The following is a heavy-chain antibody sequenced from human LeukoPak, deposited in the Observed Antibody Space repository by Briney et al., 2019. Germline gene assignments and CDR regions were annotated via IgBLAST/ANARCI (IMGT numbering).Heavy chain of an antibody. V-gene: IGHV1-69*04. CDR2: IIPIFGIA. Sequence: ASVKVSCKASGGTFSSYAISWVRQAPGQGLEWMGRIIPIFGIANYAQKFQGRVTITADKSTSTAYMELSSLRSEDTAVYYCARSGYGYGPRPYYFDYWGQGTLVTVSS. CDR3: ARSGYGYGPRPYYFDY. J-gene: IGHJ4*02. CDR1: GGTFSSYA. D-gene: IGHD5-18*01.